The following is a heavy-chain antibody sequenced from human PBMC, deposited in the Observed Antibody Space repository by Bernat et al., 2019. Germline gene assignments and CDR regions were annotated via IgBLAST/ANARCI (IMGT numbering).Heavy chain of an antibody. CDR2: ISYDGSNK. V-gene: IGHV3-30*03. D-gene: IGHD6-13*01. Sequence: VQLLESGGGLVQPGGSLRLSCAASGFTFSSYGMHWVRQAPGKGLEWVAVISYDGSNKYYVDSVKGRFTISRDNSKNTLYLQMNSLRAEDTAVYYCASGGPGIAAVDSNFDYWGQGTLVTVSS. CDR1: GFTFSSYG. CDR3: ASGGPGIAAVDSNFDY. J-gene: IGHJ4*02.